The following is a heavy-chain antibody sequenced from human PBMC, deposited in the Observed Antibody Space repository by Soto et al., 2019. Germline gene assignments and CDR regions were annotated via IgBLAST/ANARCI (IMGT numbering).Heavy chain of an antibody. Sequence: SETLSLTCAVSGGSISSGGYSCNWIRQPPGKGLEWIGYIYHSGGTYYNPSLKSRVTISVDRSKNQFSLKLSSVTAADTAVYYCARGMPTVTTFDYWGQGTLVTVSS. CDR1: GGSISSGGYS. CDR2: IYHSGGT. J-gene: IGHJ4*02. CDR3: ARGMPTVTTFDY. V-gene: IGHV4-30-2*01. D-gene: IGHD4-17*01.